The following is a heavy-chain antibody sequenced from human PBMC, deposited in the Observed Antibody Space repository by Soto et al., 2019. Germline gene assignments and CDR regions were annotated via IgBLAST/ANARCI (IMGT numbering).Heavy chain of an antibody. CDR1: GYTFTSYG. V-gene: IGHV1-18*01. CDR2: ISAYNGNT. Sequence: QVQLVQSGAEVKKPGASVKVSCKASGYTFTSYGISWVRQAPGQGREWMGWISAYNGNTNYAQKLQGRVTMTTDTSTRTAYMEPRGLRSDDTAVYYCARATVTTPWFDPWGQGTLVTVSS. CDR3: ARATVTTPWFDP. J-gene: IGHJ5*02. D-gene: IGHD4-17*01.